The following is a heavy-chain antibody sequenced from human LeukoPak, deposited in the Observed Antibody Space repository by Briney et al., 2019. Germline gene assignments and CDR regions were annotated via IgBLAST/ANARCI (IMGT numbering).Heavy chain of an antibody. CDR3: AKVEGSSGWGYDY. J-gene: IGHJ4*02. V-gene: IGHV3-30*18. D-gene: IGHD6-19*01. CDR2: ISYDGSNK. Sequence: PGRSLRLSCAASGFTFSSYGMHWVRQAPGKGLEWVAVISYDGSNKSYADSVKGRFTISRDNSKNTLYLQMNSLRAEDTAVYYCAKVEGSSGWGYDYWGQGTLVTVSS. CDR1: GFTFSSYG.